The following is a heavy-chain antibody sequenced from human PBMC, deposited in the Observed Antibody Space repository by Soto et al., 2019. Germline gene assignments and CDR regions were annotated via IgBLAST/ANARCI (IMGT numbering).Heavy chain of an antibody. Sequence: PGGSLRLSCAASGFTFSSYAMSWVRQAPGKGLEWVSAISGSGGSTYYADSVKGRFTISRDNSKNTLYLQMNSLRAEDTAVYYCARDLWGYCGTDCYPLDVWGQGTTVTVSS. CDR3: ARDLWGYCGTDCYPLDV. CDR1: GFTFSSYA. V-gene: IGHV3-23*01. J-gene: IGHJ6*02. D-gene: IGHD2-21*02. CDR2: ISGSGGST.